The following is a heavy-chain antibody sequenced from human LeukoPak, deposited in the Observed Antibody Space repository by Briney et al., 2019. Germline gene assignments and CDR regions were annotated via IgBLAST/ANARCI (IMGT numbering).Heavy chain of an antibody. CDR2: ISGSGGST. J-gene: IGHJ4*02. Sequence: PGGSLRLSCAASGFTFSSYAMSWVRQAPGKGLEWVSAISGSGGSTYYADSVKGRLTISRDNSKNTLYLQMNSLRAEDTAVYYCAKDHLVSYYDILTGYYYFDYWGQGTLVTVSS. CDR3: AKDHLVSYYDILTGYYYFDY. CDR1: GFTFSSYA. D-gene: IGHD3-9*01. V-gene: IGHV3-23*01.